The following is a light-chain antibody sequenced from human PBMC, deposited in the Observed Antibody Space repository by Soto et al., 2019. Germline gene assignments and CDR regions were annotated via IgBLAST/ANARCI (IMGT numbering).Light chain of an antibody. V-gene: IGKV1-5*01. CDR3: QQYNSYST. CDR1: QSISSW. CDR2: DAS. J-gene: IGKJ1*01. Sequence: DIQMTQSPSTLSASLGDRVTITCRASQSISSWLAWYQQKPGKAPKLLIYDASSLESGLPSRFSGSGSGTEFTLTISSLQPDDFATYYCQQYNSYSTFGQGTKVDIK.